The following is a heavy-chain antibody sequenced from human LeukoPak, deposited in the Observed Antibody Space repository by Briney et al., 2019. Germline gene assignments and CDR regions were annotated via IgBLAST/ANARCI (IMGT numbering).Heavy chain of an antibody. CDR1: GYSFTSYW. D-gene: IGHD3-22*01. V-gene: IGHV5-51*01. CDR3: ARAGSHYYDSSGYYESVWFDP. Sequence: SGESLKISCKGSGYSFTSYWIGWVRQMPGKGLEWMGIIYPGDSDTRYSPSFQGQVTISADKSISTAYLQWSSLKASDTAMYYCARAGSHYYDSSGYYESVWFDPWGQGTLVTVSP. J-gene: IGHJ5*02. CDR2: IYPGDSDT.